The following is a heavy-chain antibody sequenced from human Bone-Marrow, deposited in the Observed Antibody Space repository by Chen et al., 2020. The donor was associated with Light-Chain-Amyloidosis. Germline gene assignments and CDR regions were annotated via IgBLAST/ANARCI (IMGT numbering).Heavy chain of an antibody. CDR3: TTSSGGD. CDR1: EFPFSSYW. CDR2: INEDGSES. Sequence: EAQLVESGGGLVQPGGSLRLSCAASEFPFSSYWMSWVRQAPGKGLEWVANINEDGSESYYADSVMGRFTISRDNAKDSVYLQMNSLRPEDTAVYYCTTSSGGDWGQGTLVTVSS. V-gene: IGHV3-7*03. D-gene: IGHD3-10*01. J-gene: IGHJ4*02.